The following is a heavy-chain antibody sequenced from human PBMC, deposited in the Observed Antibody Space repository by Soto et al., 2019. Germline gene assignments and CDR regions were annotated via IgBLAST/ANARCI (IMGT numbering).Heavy chain of an antibody. V-gene: IGHV1-18*01. CDR2: ISAHNGNT. CDR1: GYAFTTYG. CDR3: ARGRYGDY. Sequence: QVHLVQSGAEVKKPGASVKVSCTGSGYAFTTYGSTWVRQAPGQGLEWMGWISAHNGNTNYAQKLQVRVTVTRDTATSTAYMELRSLRSDDTAVYYCARGRYGDYWGQGALVTVSS. D-gene: IGHD1-1*01. J-gene: IGHJ4*02.